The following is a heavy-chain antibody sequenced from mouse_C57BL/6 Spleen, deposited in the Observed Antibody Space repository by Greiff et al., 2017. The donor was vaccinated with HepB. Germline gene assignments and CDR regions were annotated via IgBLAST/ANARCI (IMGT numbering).Heavy chain of an antibody. Sequence: VQLQQSGPELVKPGASVKISCKASGYAFSSSWMNWVKQRPGKGLEWIGRIYPGDGDTNYNGKFKGKATLTADKSSSTAYMQLSSLTSEDSAVYFCASPTGTWVDYWGQGTTLTVSS. J-gene: IGHJ2*01. CDR2: IYPGDGDT. CDR3: ASPTGTWVDY. D-gene: IGHD4-1*01. V-gene: IGHV1-82*01. CDR1: GYAFSSSW.